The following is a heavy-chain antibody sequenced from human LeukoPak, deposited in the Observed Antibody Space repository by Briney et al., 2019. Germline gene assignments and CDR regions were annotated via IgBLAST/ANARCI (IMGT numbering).Heavy chain of an antibody. D-gene: IGHD2-15*01. CDR1: GYTFTSYY. CDR3: ARVGGYPHFTNYFDY. Sequence: ASVKVSCKASGYTFTSYYMHWVRQAPGQGLEWMGIINPSGGSTSYAQKFQGRVTMTRDMSTSTVYMELSSLRSEDAAVYYCARVGGYPHFTNYFDYRGQGTLVTASS. V-gene: IGHV1-46*01. CDR2: INPSGGST. J-gene: IGHJ4*02.